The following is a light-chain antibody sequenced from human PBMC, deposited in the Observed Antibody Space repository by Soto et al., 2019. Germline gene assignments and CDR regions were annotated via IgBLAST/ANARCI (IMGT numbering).Light chain of an antibody. J-gene: IGKJ5*01. CDR2: AAS. V-gene: IGKV1-39*01. CDR3: QQSYSAPPIT. CDR1: QSISSY. Sequence: DIQMTQSPFSLPASVGDRVTITCRASQSISSYLNWYQQKPGKAPKLLIYAASTLQSGVPSRFSGSGSGTDFALTISSLQPEDFATYYCQQSYSAPPITFGQGTRLEI.